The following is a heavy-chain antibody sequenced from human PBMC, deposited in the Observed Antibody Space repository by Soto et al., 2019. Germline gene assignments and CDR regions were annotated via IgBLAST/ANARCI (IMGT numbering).Heavy chain of an antibody. CDR2: IYWDDDK. J-gene: IGHJ4*02. D-gene: IGHD6-13*01. Sequence: QITLKESGPALVKPTQTLTLTCTFTGFSLTTNGVGVGWIRQPPGKALEWLALIYWDDDKRYNSSLRSRVTITKDTSKNQVVLTMTNMDPVDSATYFCAHRRTDTFSWYGGNFDYWGQGALVTVSS. CDR3: AHRRTDTFSWYGGNFDY. CDR1: GFSLTTNGVG. V-gene: IGHV2-5*02.